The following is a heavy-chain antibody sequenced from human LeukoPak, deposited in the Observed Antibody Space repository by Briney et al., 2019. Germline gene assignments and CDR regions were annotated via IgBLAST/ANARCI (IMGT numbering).Heavy chain of an antibody. CDR3: ARDGRGGHNDF. CDR1: GFTFSTYW. J-gene: IGHJ4*02. D-gene: IGHD4-23*01. CDR2: IREDGGHT. V-gene: IGHV3-7*01. Sequence: GGSLRLSCAASGFTFSTYWMSWVRQAPGKGLEWVANIREDGGHTNYVDSVKGRFTISRDNAKNSLFLQMDGLRVDDTAVYFCARDGRGGHNDFWGQGTLITVSS.